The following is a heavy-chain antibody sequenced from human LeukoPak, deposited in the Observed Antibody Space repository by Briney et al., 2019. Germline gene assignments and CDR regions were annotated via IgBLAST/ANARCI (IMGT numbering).Heavy chain of an antibody. CDR3: ARAPAGCGGTCSFDY. Sequence: SETLSLTCTVSGASMSNSFWSWIRQPAGKGLEWIRRIYSSGRTNYNPSLKSRVTLSIDTSNNQFSLKLTSVTAADTASYYCARAPAGCGGTCSFDYWGQGTLVTVSS. V-gene: IGHV4-4*07. D-gene: IGHD2-15*01. CDR1: GASMSNSF. CDR2: IYSSGRT. J-gene: IGHJ4*02.